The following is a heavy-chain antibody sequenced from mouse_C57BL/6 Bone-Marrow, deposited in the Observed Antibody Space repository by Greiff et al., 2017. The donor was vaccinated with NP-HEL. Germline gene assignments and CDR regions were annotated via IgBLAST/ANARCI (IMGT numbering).Heavy chain of an antibody. J-gene: IGHJ2*01. CDR2: IYPGSGST. CDR1: GYTFTSYW. V-gene: IGHV1-55*01. Sequence: QVQLQQPGAELVKPGASVKMSCKASGYTFTSYWITWVKQRPGQGLEWIGDIYPGSGSTNYNEKFKSKATLTVDTSSSTAYMQLSSLTSEDSAVYYGARWEYYGSSSVYFDYWGQGTTLTVSS. D-gene: IGHD1-1*01. CDR3: ARWEYYGSSSVYFDY.